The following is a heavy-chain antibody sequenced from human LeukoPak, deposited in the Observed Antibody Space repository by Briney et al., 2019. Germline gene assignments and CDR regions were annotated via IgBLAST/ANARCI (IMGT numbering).Heavy chain of an antibody. Sequence: PGGSLRLSCAASGFTFSSYAMSWVRQAPGKGLEWVSAISGSGGSTYYADSVKGRFTISRDNSKNTLYLQMNSLRAEDTAVYYCAQDLYRYPYYFGYWGQGTLVTVSS. CDR1: GFTFSSYA. D-gene: IGHD3-16*02. CDR3: AQDLYRYPYYFGY. V-gene: IGHV3-23*01. J-gene: IGHJ4*02. CDR2: ISGSGGST.